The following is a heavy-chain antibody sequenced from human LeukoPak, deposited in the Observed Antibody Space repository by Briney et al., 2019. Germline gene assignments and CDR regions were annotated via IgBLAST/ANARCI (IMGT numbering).Heavy chain of an antibody. CDR3: ARAIGVTCISTSCYSFDY. J-gene: IGHJ4*02. CDR2: ITASSRTK. D-gene: IGHD2-2*02. V-gene: IGHV3-48*04. CDR1: GFTFSVYS. Sequence: PGGSLRLSCAASGFTFSVYSMNWVRQAPGKGLEWVSYITASSRTKYYADSVKGRFSISRDNAKNSLYLQMNSLRAEDTALYYCARAIGVTCISTSCYSFDYWGQGTLVTVSS.